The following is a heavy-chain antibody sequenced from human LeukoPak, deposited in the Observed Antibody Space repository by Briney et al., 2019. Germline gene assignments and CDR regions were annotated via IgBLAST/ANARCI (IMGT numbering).Heavy chain of an antibody. Sequence: GGSLRPSCAASGFTFSTNSMNWVRQAPGKGLEWVSSIGISSSHTFYADSVKGRFTISRDNAENSVYLQMNSLRAEDTAVYYCAKDLTTVATPYYYYMDVWGKGTTVTVSS. CDR1: GFTFSTNS. V-gene: IGHV3-21*01. J-gene: IGHJ6*03. CDR3: AKDLTTVATPYYYYMDV. D-gene: IGHD4-23*01. CDR2: IGISSSHT.